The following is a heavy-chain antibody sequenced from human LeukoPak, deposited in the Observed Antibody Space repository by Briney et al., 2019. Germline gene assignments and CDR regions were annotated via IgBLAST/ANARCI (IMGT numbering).Heavy chain of an antibody. D-gene: IGHD1-1*01. CDR3: ARTRHNWNAGDY. V-gene: IGHV4-34*01. CDR2: INHSGST. J-gene: IGHJ4*02. CDR1: GGSFSGYY. Sequence: SETLSLTCAVYGGSFSGYYWSWIRQPPGKGLEWIGEINHSGSTNYNPSLKSRVTISVDTSKNQFSLKLSSVTAADTAVYYCARTRHNWNAGDYWGQGTLVTVSS.